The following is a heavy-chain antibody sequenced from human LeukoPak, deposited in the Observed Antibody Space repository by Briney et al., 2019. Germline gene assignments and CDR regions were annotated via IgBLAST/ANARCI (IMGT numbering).Heavy chain of an antibody. CDR3: ARFSSSWYFSTTDAFDI. V-gene: IGHV3-7*01. Sequence: PGGSLRLSCAASGFTFSSYWMSWVRQAPGKGLEWVANIKQDGSEKYYVDSVKGRFTISRDNAKNSLYLQMNSLRAEGTAVYYCARFSSSWYFSTTDAFDIWGQGTMVTVSS. CDR2: IKQDGSEK. J-gene: IGHJ3*02. D-gene: IGHD6-13*01. CDR1: GFTFSSYW.